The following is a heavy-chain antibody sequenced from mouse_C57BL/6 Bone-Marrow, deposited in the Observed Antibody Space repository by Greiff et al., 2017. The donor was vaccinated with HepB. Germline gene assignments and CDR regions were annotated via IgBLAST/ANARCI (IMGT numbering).Heavy chain of an antibody. V-gene: IGHV1-67*01. D-gene: IGHD1-1*01. CDR2: ISTYYGDA. J-gene: IGHJ4*01. CDR3: ARGGTTVVAPYAMDY. CDR1: GYTFTDYA. Sequence: VQRVESGPELVRPGVSVKISCKGSGYTFTDYAMHWVKQSHAKSLEWIGVISTYYGDASYKQKFTDKAIMTVDKSSSTAYMELARLTSEDSAVYYCARGGTTVVAPYAMDYWGQGTSVTVSS.